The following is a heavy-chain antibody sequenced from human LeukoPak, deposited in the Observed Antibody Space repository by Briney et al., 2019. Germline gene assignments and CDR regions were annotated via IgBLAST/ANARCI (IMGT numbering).Heavy chain of an antibody. CDR3: ARALGFGAYDY. V-gene: IGHV3-21*01. Sequence: GGSLRLSCAASGFTFSSYSMNWVRQAPVRGLEWVSFILSSSSYIYYADSVKGRFTISRDNAKNSLYLQMNSLRAEDTAVYYCARALGFGAYDYWGQGTLVTVSS. CDR2: ILSSSSYI. J-gene: IGHJ4*02. D-gene: IGHD3-10*01. CDR1: GFTFSSYS.